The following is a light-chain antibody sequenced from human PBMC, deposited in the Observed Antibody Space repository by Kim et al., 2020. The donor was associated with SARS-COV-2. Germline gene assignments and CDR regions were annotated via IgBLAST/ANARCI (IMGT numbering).Light chain of an antibody. J-gene: IGLJ2*01. CDR2: TNI. CDR3: AAWDDSLNGVV. CDR1: SSNIGSKT. V-gene: IGLV1-44*01. Sequence: QSVLTQPPSASGTPGQRITISCSGSSSNIGSKTVNWYQQLPGTAPKLLIYTNIQRPSGVPDRFSGSKSGTSASLAISGLQSEDEADYYCAAWDDSLNGVVFGGGTQLTVL.